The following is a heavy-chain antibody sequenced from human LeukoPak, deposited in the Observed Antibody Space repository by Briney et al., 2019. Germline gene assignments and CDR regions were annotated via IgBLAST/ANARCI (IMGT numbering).Heavy chain of an antibody. V-gene: IGHV3-23*01. D-gene: IGHD5-12*01. J-gene: IGHJ4*02. CDR1: GFTFSSYA. Sequence: PGGSLRLSCAASGFTFSSYAMSWVRQAPGKGLEWVSAISGSGGSTYYADSVKGRFTISRDNSKNTLYLQMNSLRPEDTAVYYCAKVVPIRGYSGYDSHTRIDYFDYWGQGTLVTVSS. CDR2: ISGSGGST. CDR3: AKVVPIRGYSGYDSHTRIDYFDY.